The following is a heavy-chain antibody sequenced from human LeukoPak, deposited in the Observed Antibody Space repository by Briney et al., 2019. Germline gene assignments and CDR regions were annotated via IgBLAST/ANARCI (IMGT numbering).Heavy chain of an antibody. D-gene: IGHD3-22*01. CDR2: IIGSSGDT. CDR3: AIMHGYYDGSGYWVQ. J-gene: IGHJ1*01. Sequence: PGGSLRLSCVASGFTFSNFAMSWVRQAPGKGLEWVSLIIGSSGDTFYADSVKGRFTISRDNSKNRLYLQMNSLRDEDTAVYYCAIMHGYYDGSGYWVQWGQGTLVTVSS. V-gene: IGHV3-23*01. CDR1: GFTFSNFA.